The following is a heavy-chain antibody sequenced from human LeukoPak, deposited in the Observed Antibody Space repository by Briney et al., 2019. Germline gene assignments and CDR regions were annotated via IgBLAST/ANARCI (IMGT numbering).Heavy chain of an antibody. CDR3: VRGLYGLGWDY. J-gene: IGHJ4*02. CDR1: RFSLSSYN. Sequence: PGGSLRLSCSASRFSLSSYNMHWVRQAPGKGLEFVSGVSSDWGTTDYADSARDRFTISRDNSKNTLYLQMSSLRAEGTAIYYCVRGLYGLGWDYWGPGTLVTVSS. D-gene: IGHD3-10*01. CDR2: VSSDWGTT. V-gene: IGHV3-64D*06.